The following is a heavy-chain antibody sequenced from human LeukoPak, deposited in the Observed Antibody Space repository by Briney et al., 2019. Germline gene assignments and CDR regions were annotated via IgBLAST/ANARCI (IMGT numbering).Heavy chain of an antibody. J-gene: IGHJ3*02. V-gene: IGHV4-30-2*01. Sequence: SEALSLTCAVSGGSISSGGYSWSWVRQPPGEGLEWVGYIYHSGSTYYNPSLQSRVTISLDRSKNQFSLKLSSMTAADTAVYYCASGNTGYDRDSFDIWGQGTMVTVSS. CDR2: IYHSGST. CDR1: GGSISSGGYS. CDR3: ASGNTGYDRDSFDI. D-gene: IGHD5-12*01.